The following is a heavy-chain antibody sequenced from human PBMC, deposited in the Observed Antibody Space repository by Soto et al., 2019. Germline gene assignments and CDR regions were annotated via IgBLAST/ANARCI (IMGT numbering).Heavy chain of an antibody. J-gene: IGHJ4*02. CDR3: ARGRYGDY. V-gene: IGHV1-18*01. D-gene: IGHD1-1*01. CDR2: ISAHNGNT. Sequence: QVHLVQSGAEVKKPGASVKVSCKGSGYGFTTYGITWVRQAPGQGLEWMAWISAHNGNTNYAQKLQGRVTVTRETATRPAYMELRSLRSDDTAVYYCARGRYGDYWGQGALVTVSS. CDR1: GYGFTTYG.